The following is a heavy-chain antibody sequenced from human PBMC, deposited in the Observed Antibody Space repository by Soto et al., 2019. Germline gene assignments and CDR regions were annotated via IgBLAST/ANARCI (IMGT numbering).Heavy chain of an antibody. CDR3: ARDGENIVATIGAFDI. D-gene: IGHD5-12*01. CDR1: GFTFSSYG. CDR2: IWYDGSNK. J-gene: IGHJ3*02. V-gene: IGHV3-33*01. Sequence: QVQLVESGGGVVQPGRSLRLSCAASGFTFSSYGMHWVRQAPGKELEWVAVIWYDGSNKYYADSVKGRFTISRDNSKNTLFLQMNSLRAEDTAVYYCARDGENIVATIGAFDIWGQGTMVTVSS.